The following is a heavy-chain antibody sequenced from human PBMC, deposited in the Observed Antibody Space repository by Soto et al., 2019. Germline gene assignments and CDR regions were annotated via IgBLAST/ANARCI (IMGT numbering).Heavy chain of an antibody. CDR1: GDSISSGGYY. J-gene: IGHJ4*02. V-gene: IGHV4-31*03. Sequence: QVQLPESGPGLVKPSQTLSLTCTVSGDSISSGGYYWSWIRQPPGKGMEWIGYIYYSGSTYYNPSLQSRVIISVDTSKIQFSLKLSSVTAADTAVYYCARGSTVAAILFAYSGQGTLVTFSA. CDR3: ARGSTVAAILFAY. CDR2: IYYSGST. D-gene: IGHD2-15*01.